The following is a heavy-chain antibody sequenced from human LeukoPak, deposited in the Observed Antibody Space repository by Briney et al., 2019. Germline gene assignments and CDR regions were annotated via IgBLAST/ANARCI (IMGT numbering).Heavy chain of an antibody. CDR3: AHANYYSYFMDV. J-gene: IGHJ6*03. CDR2: IYWDDDK. V-gene: IGHV2-5*02. CDR1: GFSLRTRGLG. Sequence: KLSGPTLVKPTQTLTLTCTFSGFSLRTRGLGVGWIRQPPGKALEWLAFIYWDDDKYYSPFLKSRLTITKDTSTNQVVLSMTNMDPVDTATYFCAHANYYSYFMDVWGKGTTVTVSS.